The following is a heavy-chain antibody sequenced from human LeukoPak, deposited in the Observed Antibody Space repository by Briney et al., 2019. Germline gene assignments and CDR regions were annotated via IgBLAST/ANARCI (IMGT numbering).Heavy chain of an antibody. V-gene: IGHV3-30-3*01. CDR3: AKDKGIAAAPLDYMDV. CDR2: ISYDGSNK. CDR1: GFTFSSYA. Sequence: GGSLRLSCAASGFTFSSYAMHWVRQAPGKGLEWVAVISYDGSNKYYADSVKGRFTISRDNSKNTLYLQMNSLRVEDTAVYYCAKDKGIAAAPLDYMDVWGKGTTVTVSS. J-gene: IGHJ6*03. D-gene: IGHD6-13*01.